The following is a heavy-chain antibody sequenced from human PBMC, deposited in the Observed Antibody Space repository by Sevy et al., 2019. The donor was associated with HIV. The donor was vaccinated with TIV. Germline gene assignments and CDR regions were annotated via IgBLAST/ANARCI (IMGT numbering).Heavy chain of an antibody. D-gene: IGHD3-10*01. V-gene: IGHV1-8*02. CDR2: VNPNTGNR. Sequence: ASVKVSCKASGYTFTTYEIKWVRQAAGQGLEWMGWVNPNTGNRGYAQKFQGRVTMTRDVSITTAYMDLSSLKSDDTAVYYCVRDWNGSGSYHGYWGQGTLVTVSS. CDR1: GYTFTTYE. CDR3: VRDWNGSGSYHGY. J-gene: IGHJ4*02.